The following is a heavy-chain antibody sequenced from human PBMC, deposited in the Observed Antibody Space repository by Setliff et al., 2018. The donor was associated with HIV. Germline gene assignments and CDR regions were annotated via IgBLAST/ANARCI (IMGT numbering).Heavy chain of an antibody. J-gene: IGHJ6*03. V-gene: IGHV4-39*01. CDR2: IYYTGSP. Sequence: SETLSLTCTVSGDSISSSIYYWGCVRQPPGKGLEWIGGIYYTGSPFYNPSLKSRVTISVDTSNNQFSLKLSSVTAADTAVYYCARGGGTSSPIDYHYYIDVWGKGTTVTVS. D-gene: IGHD6-6*01. CDR3: ARGGGTSSPIDYHYYIDV. CDR1: GDSISSSIYY.